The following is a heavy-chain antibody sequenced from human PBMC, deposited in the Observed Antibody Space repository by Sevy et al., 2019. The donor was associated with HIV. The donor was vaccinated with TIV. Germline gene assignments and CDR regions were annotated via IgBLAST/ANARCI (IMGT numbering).Heavy chain of an antibody. CDR1: GFIFSTYG. J-gene: IGHJ6*02. CDR2: IAYDGSEK. CDR3: AKMQGGSYNYYGMDV. V-gene: IGHV3-30*18. Sequence: GGSLRLSCAASGFIFSTYGIHWVRQAPGKGLEWVAVIAYDGSEKYYADSVRGRFTISRDNSKNTLYLPMNSMRVEDTAIYYCAKMQGGSYNYYGMDVWGQGTTVTVSS. D-gene: IGHD1-26*01.